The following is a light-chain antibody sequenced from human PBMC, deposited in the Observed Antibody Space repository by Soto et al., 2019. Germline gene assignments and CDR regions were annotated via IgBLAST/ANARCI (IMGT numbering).Light chain of an antibody. CDR1: QSISSW. V-gene: IGKV1-5*01. Sequence: DIQMTQSPPTLSASVGDRVTITSRASQSISSWLAWYQQKPGKAPKLLIYDASSLESGVPSRFSGSGSGTEFTLTISSLQPVDFATYYCQQYNSYSYTFGQGTKLEIK. CDR3: QQYNSYSYT. J-gene: IGKJ2*01. CDR2: DAS.